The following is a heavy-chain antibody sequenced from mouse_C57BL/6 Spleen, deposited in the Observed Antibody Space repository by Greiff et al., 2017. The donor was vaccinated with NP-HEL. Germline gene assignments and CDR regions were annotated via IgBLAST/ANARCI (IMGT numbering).Heavy chain of an antibody. J-gene: IGHJ4*01. D-gene: IGHD1-1*01. CDR1: GYTFTSYG. V-gene: IGHV1-81*01. CDR2: IYPRSGNT. CDR3: ARWTTVVEGYAMDY. Sequence: VQLQQSGAELARPGASVKLSCKASGYTFTSYGISWVKQRTGQGLEWIGEIYPRSGNTYYNEKFKGKATLTADKSSSTAYMGLRSLTSEDSAVYFCARWTTVVEGYAMDYWGQGTSVTVSS.